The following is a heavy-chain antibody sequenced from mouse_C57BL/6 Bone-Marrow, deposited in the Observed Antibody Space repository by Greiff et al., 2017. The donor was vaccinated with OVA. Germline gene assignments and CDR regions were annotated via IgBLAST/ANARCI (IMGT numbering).Heavy chain of an antibody. CDR1: GYTFTSYG. CDR2: IYPRSGNT. Sequence: QVQLQESGAELAKPGASVKLSCKASGYTFTSYGISWVKQRTGQGLEWIGEIYPRSGNTYYNEKFKGKATLTADKSSSTAYMELRSLTSEDSAVYFCAREVITTVVAPDFDYWGQGTTLTVSS. CDR3: AREVITTVVAPDFDY. D-gene: IGHD1-1*01. V-gene: IGHV1-81*01. J-gene: IGHJ2*01.